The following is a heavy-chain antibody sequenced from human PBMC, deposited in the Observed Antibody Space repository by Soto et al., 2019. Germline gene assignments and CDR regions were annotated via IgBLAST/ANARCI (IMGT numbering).Heavy chain of an antibody. CDR3: ARDKMFGVVRPPYYGMDV. D-gene: IGHD3-3*01. CDR1: VYTFTRYY. J-gene: IGHJ6*02. CDR2: INPNSGGT. V-gene: IGHV1-2*02. Sequence: SVKVSCKASVYTFTRYYMHVVRQAPGQGLEWMGWINPNSGGTNYAQKFQGRVTMTRDTSISTAYMDLRRLRYDDTAVYYCARDKMFGVVRPPYYGMDVWGQGTTVTVSS.